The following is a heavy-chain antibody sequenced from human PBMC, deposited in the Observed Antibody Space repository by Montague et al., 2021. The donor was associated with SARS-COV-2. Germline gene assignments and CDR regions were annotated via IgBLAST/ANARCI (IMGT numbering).Heavy chain of an antibody. V-gene: IGHV4-39*01. Sequence: SETLSLTCTVSGGSISSSSYYWGWIRQPPGKGLEWIGSIYYSGSTYYNPSLKSRVTIPVDTSKSQFSLKLSSVTAADTAVYYCATYYDILTGYYIDAFDIWGQGTMVTVSS. CDR1: GGSISSSSYY. CDR2: IYYSGST. J-gene: IGHJ3*02. CDR3: ATYYDILTGYYIDAFDI. D-gene: IGHD3-9*01.